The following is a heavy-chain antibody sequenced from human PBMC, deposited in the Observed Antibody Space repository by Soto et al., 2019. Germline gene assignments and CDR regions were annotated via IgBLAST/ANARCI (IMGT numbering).Heavy chain of an antibody. J-gene: IGHJ2*01. CDR2: ISGRGGST. V-gene: IGHV3-23*01. CDR3: ARRAGGAVVWYFDL. D-gene: IGHD2-21*01. Sequence: EAQLLESGGDLVQPGGSLRLSCAASEFTFSSYVMYWVRQAPGRGLEWVSSISGRGGSTYYPDFVKGRFTISRDNSNNTLFLQMNSPRAEDTAIYYCARRAGGAVVWYFDLWGRGTLVTVSS. CDR1: EFTFSSYV.